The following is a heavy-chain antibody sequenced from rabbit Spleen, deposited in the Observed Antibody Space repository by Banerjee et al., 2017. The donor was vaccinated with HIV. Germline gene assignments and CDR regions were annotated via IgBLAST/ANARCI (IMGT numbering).Heavy chain of an antibody. V-gene: IGHV1S40*01. J-gene: IGHJ2*01. CDR2: SHTGSGGA. Sequence: QSLEESGGGLVQPEGSLTLTCTASGFSLSSYDMSWVRQAPGEGLEWIGFSHTGSGGAYFASWARGRFTISKTSSTTVTLQMTSLTAADTATYSCARGGTAFDMWGPGTLVTVS. D-gene: IGHD7-1*01. CDR3: ARGGTAFDM. CDR1: GFSLSSYD.